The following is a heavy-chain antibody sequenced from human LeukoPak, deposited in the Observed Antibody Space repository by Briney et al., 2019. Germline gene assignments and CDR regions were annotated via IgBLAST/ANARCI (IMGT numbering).Heavy chain of an antibody. J-gene: IGHJ4*02. CDR3: ARRYGGSYLDY. Sequence: SETLSLTCTVSGGSISSYYWSWIRQPPGKGLEWIGYISYSGSTNYNPSLKSRVTISVDTSKNQFSLKLSSVTAADTAVYYCARRYGGSYLDYWGQGTLVTVST. D-gene: IGHD1-26*01. CDR1: GGSISSYY. V-gene: IGHV4-59*01. CDR2: ISYSGST.